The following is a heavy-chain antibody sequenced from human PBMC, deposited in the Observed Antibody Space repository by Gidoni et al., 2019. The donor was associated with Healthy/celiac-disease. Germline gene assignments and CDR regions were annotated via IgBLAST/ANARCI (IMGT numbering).Heavy chain of an antibody. CDR2: IWYDGSNK. CDR3: AREGRDCSGGSCYSYYYYGMDV. J-gene: IGHJ6*02. V-gene: IGHV3-33*01. Sequence: QVQLVESGGGVCQPGRSLRLSCAASGFTFSSYGMHWVRQAPGKGLEWVAVIWYDGSNKYYADSVKGRFTISRDNSKNTLYLQMNSLRAEDTAVYYCAREGRDCSGGSCYSYYYYGMDVWGQGTTVTVSS. D-gene: IGHD2-15*01. CDR1: GFTFSSYG.